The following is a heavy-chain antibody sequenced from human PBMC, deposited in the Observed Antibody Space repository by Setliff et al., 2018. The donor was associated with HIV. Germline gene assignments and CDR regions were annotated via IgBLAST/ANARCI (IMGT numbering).Heavy chain of an antibody. CDR3: VADYGDYVRRGGYFHS. D-gene: IGHD4-17*01. V-gene: IGHV1-8*02. CDR2: MNPNSGNT. CDR1: GYTFTGYY. Sequence: GASVKVSCKASGYTFTGYYMHWVRQATGQGLEWMGWMNPNSGNTGYAQRFQGRLTMTRNTSTSTAYMELNSLRSEDTAVYYCVADYGDYVRRGGYFHSWGQGTLVTVSS. J-gene: IGHJ1*01.